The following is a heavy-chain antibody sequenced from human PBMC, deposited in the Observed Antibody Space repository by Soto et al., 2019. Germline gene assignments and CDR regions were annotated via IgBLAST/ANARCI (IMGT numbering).Heavy chain of an antibody. V-gene: IGHV3-23*01. J-gene: IGHJ4*02. Sequence: EVQLLESGGGFIQPGGSPRLSCAASGFTFSSYPMTWVRQAPGKGLEWVSAIGGSGDNTYYPDSVRGRFTISRDNSKNTLYMQMNSLRDEDTAVYYCVKRSDIGGDWGHLDYWGQGTLVTVSS. CDR2: IGGSGDNT. CDR1: GFTFSSYP. CDR3: VKRSDIGGDWGHLDY. D-gene: IGHD5-12*01.